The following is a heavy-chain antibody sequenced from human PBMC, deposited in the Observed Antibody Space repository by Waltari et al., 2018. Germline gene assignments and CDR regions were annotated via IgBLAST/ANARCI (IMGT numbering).Heavy chain of an antibody. V-gene: IGHV3-74*01. CDR3: ARNYRDY. D-gene: IGHD3-16*02. CDR1: GFTFSNYW. CDR2: ISGDGRIT. J-gene: IGHJ4*02. Sequence: EVQLVESGGGLVQPGGSLRLSCAASGFTFSNYWMHWGRQVPGKGPVWVSRISGDGRITHYADSVKGRFTISRDNAENTLYLQMNSLTVEDTAVYYCARNYRDYWGQGTLVTVSS.